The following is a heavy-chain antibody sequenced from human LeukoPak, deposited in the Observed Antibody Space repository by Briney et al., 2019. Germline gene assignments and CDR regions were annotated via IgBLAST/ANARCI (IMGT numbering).Heavy chain of an antibody. J-gene: IGHJ4*02. Sequence: QPGGSLRLSCAASGFTFSSYEMNWVRPAPGKGLEWVSYISSSGSNKYYADYVKGRFTISRDKDKNSLYLHMNSLRAEDTAVYYCARDGGYYDSSGYSFDYWGQGTLVTVSS. V-gene: IGHV3-48*03. CDR3: ARDGGYYDSSGYSFDY. CDR1: GFTFSSYE. CDR2: ISSSGSNK. D-gene: IGHD3-22*01.